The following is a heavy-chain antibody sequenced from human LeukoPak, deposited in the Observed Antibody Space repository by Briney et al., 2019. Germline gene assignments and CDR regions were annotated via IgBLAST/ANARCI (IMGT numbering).Heavy chain of an antibody. CDR1: GYTFTGYY. Sequence: ASVKVSCEASGYTFTGYYMHWVRQAPGQGLEWMGWINPNSGGTNYAQKFQGRVTMTRDTSISTAYMELSRLRSGDTAVYYCARGWELLLIIDYWGQGTLVTVSS. CDR2: INPNSGGT. J-gene: IGHJ4*02. CDR3: ARGWELLLIIDY. V-gene: IGHV1-2*02. D-gene: IGHD1-26*01.